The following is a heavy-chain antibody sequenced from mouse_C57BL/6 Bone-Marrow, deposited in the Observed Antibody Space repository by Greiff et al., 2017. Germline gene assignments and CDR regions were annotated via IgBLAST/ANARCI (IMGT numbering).Heavy chain of an antibody. Sequence: QVQLQQSGAELVKPGASVKLSCKASGYTFPEYTIHWVKQRSGQGLEWIGWFYPGSGSIKYNEKFQDKAPLNADKSSSTVYMELMRLTSEVSAVYFCARHEGGYGSSVAWFAYWGKGTLVTVSA. CDR3: ARHEGGYGSSVAWFAY. CDR2: FYPGSGSI. D-gene: IGHD1-1*01. V-gene: IGHV1-62-2*01. CDR1: GYTFPEYT. J-gene: IGHJ3*01.